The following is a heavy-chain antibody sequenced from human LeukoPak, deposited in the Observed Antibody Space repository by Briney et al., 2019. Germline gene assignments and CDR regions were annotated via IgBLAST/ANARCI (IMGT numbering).Heavy chain of an antibody. V-gene: IGHV3-23*01. CDR3: ASLLGDASSLGLATNDY. D-gene: IGHD3-16*01. J-gene: IGHJ4*02. CDR1: GFTFSSSA. Sequence: PGGSLRLSCTASGFTFSSSAMSWVRQPPGKGLEWVSAISGSGGGTYYADSVKGRFTISRDNSKNTLYLQMDSLRADDTAIYYCASLLGDASSLGLATNDYWGQGALVTVSS. CDR2: ISGSGGGT.